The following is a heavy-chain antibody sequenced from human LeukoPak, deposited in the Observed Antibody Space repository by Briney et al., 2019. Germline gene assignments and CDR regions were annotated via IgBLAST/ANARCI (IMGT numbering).Heavy chain of an antibody. D-gene: IGHD3-22*01. CDR3: ARLHYDNYFDY. J-gene: IGHJ4*02. CDR1: GGSISSSSYY. Sequence: RPSETLSLTCTVSGGSISSSSYYWGWVRQPPGKGLEWIGSIYHSGSTYYNPSLKSRVTISVDTSKNQFSLKLSSVTAADTAVYYCARLHYDNYFDYWGQGTLVTVSS. CDR2: IYHSGST. V-gene: IGHV4-39*07.